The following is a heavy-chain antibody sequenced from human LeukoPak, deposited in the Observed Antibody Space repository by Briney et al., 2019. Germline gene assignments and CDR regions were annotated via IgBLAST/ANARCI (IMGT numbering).Heavy chain of an antibody. CDR2: ISSSSSYI. CDR3: ARRIGSGYYYYMDV. D-gene: IGHD3-10*01. V-gene: IGHV3-21*04. Sequence: GGSLRLSCAASGFTFSSYSMNWVRQAPGKGLEWVSSISSSSSYIYYADSVKGRFTIPRDNAKNSLYLQMNSLRAEDTAVYYCARRIGSGYYYYMDVWGKGTTVTVSS. J-gene: IGHJ6*03. CDR1: GFTFSSYS.